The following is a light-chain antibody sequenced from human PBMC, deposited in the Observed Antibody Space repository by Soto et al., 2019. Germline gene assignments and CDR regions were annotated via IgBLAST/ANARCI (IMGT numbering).Light chain of an antibody. CDR2: GAS. CDR1: QSLSDT. Sequence: EIVLSQSPATLSVSPGERATLSCRTGQSLSDTLAWYQQKPGQAPRLLIYGASRRATGCPARFSGSGSGTDFTLTISSLQSEDFAVYDCQQYDNWPWTSGQGTKVDI. J-gene: IGKJ1*01. CDR3: QQYDNWPWT. V-gene: IGKV3-15*01.